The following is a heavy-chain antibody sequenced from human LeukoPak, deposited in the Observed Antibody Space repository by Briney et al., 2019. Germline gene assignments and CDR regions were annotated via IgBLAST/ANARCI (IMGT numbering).Heavy chain of an antibody. Sequence: SETLSLTCTVSGYSISSGYYWVWIRPPPGKGLEWIGSISHSGSTYYNPSLKSRVTISVDTSKNHFSLNLTSVTAADTAVYYCARWNYDSSGYLDYWGQGTLVTVSS. V-gene: IGHV4-38-2*02. CDR1: GYSISSGYY. D-gene: IGHD3-22*01. CDR2: ISHSGST. CDR3: ARWNYDSSGYLDY. J-gene: IGHJ4*02.